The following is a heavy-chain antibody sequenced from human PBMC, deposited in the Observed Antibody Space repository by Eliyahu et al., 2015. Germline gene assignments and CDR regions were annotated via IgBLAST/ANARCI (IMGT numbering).Heavy chain of an antibody. Sequence: QVQLQQWGAGLLKPSETLSLTCAVYGGSFSGYYWSWIRQPPGKGLEWIGEINHSGSTNYNPSLKSXVTISVDTSKNQFSLKLSSVTAADTAVYYCARGGDYYYGMDVWGQGTTVTVSS. CDR1: GGSFSGYY. CDR3: ARGGDYYYGMDV. J-gene: IGHJ6*02. CDR2: INHSGST. V-gene: IGHV4-34*01.